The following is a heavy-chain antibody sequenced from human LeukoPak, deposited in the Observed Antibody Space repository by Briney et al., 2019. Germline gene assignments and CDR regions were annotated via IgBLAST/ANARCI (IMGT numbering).Heavy chain of an antibody. J-gene: IGHJ4*02. Sequence: PGGSLRLSCAASGFTFSSYSMNWVRQAPGKGLEWVSSISSSSSYIYYADSVKGRFTISRDNAKNSLYPQMNSLRAEDTAVYYCARVRKSYLDYWGQGTLVTVSS. CDR1: GFTFSSYS. D-gene: IGHD3-3*01. V-gene: IGHV3-21*01. CDR3: ARVRKSYLDY. CDR2: ISSSSSYI.